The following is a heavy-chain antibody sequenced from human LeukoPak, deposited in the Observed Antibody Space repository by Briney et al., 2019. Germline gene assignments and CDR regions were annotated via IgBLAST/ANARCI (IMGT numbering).Heavy chain of an antibody. V-gene: IGHV1-2*02. J-gene: IGHJ6*03. Sequence: ASVKVSCKASGYTFTGYYMHWVRQAPGQGLEWMGWINPNSGGTNYAQKFQGRVTMTRDTSISTAYMELSRLRSDDTAVYYCARDGGGYSGYDDESILMSYKNYYYYMDVWGKGTTVTISS. CDR3: ARDGGGYSGYDDESILMSYKNYYYYMDV. D-gene: IGHD5-12*01. CDR1: GYTFTGYY. CDR2: INPNSGGT.